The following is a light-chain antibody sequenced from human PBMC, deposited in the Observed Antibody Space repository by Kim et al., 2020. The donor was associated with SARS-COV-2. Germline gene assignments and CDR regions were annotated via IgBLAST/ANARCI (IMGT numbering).Light chain of an antibody. CDR3: SSYTSSSTRV. Sequence: GQSITISCTGTSSDVGGYNYVSWYQQHPGKAPKHMIYDVSNRPSGFSNRFSGSKSVNTASLTISGLQAEDEADYYCSSYTSSSTRVFGGGTQLTVL. CDR2: DVS. CDR1: SSDVGGYNY. J-gene: IGLJ3*02. V-gene: IGLV2-14*03.